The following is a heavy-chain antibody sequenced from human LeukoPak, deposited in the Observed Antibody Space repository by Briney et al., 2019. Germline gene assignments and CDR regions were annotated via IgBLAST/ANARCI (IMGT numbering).Heavy chain of an antibody. CDR2: VSAYNGNT. CDR3: ARENQFGSGWYSY. Sequence: GASVKVSCKASGYTFISYGISWVRQAPGQGLEWMGWVSAYNGNTNYAQKLQGRATMTTDTSTSTAYMELRSLRSGDTAVYYCARENQFGSGWYSYWGQGTLVTVSS. V-gene: IGHV1-18*01. J-gene: IGHJ4*02. CDR1: GYTFISYG. D-gene: IGHD6-13*01.